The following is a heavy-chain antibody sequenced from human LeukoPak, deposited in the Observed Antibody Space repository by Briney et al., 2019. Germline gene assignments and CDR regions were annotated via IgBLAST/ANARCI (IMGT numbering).Heavy chain of an antibody. V-gene: IGHV3-33*06. CDR3: AKSRDKEAHFFDY. Sequence: PGRSLRLSCAASGFTFSSYGMHWVRQAPGKGLEWVAVIWYDGSNKYYADSVKGRFTISRDNSKNTLYLQMNSLRAEDTAVYYCAKSRDKEAHFFDYWGQGTLVTVSS. CDR2: IWYDGSNK. CDR1: GFTFSSYG. D-gene: IGHD2-15*01. J-gene: IGHJ4*02.